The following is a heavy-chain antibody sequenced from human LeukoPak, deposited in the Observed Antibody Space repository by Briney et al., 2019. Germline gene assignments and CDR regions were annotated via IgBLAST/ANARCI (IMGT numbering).Heavy chain of an antibody. D-gene: IGHD6-13*01. CDR1: GYTFTGYY. J-gene: IGHJ4*02. Sequence: ASVKVSCKASGYTFTGYYMHWVRQAPGQGLEWMGWINPNSGGTNYAQKFQGWVTMTRDTSISTAYMELSRLRSDDTAVYYCGRDRVKIRGCWDFRYNSWYLFFDYWGQGTLVTVSS. V-gene: IGHV1-2*04. CDR2: INPNSGGT. CDR3: GRDRVKIRGCWDFRYNSWYLFFDY.